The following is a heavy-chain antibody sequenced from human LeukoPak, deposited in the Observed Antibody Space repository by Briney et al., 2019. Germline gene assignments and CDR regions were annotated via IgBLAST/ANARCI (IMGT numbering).Heavy chain of an antibody. J-gene: IGHJ4*02. CDR1: GFTFSSYA. D-gene: IGHD3-10*01. Sequence: GGSLRLSCAASGFTFSSYAMHWVRQAPGKGLEWVAVISYDGSNKYYADSVKGRFTISRDNSKNTLYLQMNSLRAEDTAVYYCARDTMVRGAYYFDYWGQGTLVTVSS. CDR3: ARDTMVRGAYYFDY. CDR2: ISYDGSNK. V-gene: IGHV3-30-3*01.